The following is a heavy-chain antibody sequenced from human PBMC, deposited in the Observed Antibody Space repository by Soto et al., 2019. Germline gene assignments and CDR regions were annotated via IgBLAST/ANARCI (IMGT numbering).Heavy chain of an antibody. D-gene: IGHD1-1*01. CDR3: ARGTVVSGTFDY. Sequence: PSETLSLTCTVSGGSISSGGYYWSWIRQHPGKGLEWIGYIYYSGSTYYNPSLKSRVTISVDTSKNQFSLKLSSVTAADTAVYYCARGTVVSGTFDYWGQGTLVTVSS. CDR1: GGSISSGGYY. J-gene: IGHJ4*02. V-gene: IGHV4-31*03. CDR2: IYYSGST.